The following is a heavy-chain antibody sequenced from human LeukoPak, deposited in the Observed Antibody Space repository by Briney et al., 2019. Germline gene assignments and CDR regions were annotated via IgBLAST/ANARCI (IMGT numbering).Heavy chain of an antibody. CDR1: GFTLSTNA. D-gene: IGHD2-21*02. CDR2: ISGSGAST. J-gene: IGHJ4*02. Sequence: GGSLRLSCLTSGFTLSTNAMSWVRQAPGKGLEWISGISGSGASTYYADSVKGRFTISRDNAKNSLYLQMNSLRDEDTAVYYCARDSVAVTADYWGQGTLVTVSS. CDR3: ARDSVAVTADY. V-gene: IGHV3-23*01.